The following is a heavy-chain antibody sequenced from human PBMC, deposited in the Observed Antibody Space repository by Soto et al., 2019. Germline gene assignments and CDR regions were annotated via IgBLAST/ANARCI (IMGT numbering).Heavy chain of an antibody. V-gene: IGHV4-39*01. D-gene: IGHD6-6*01. CDR3: ARHSRGYGSSSVTDY. CDR2: IYYSGST. J-gene: IGHJ4*02. CDR1: GGSISSSSYY. Sequence: QLQLQESGPGLLKPSETLSLTCTVSGGSISSSSYYWGWIRQPPRKALEWIGSIYYSGSTYYNPSLKGRVTISVDTSKNQCSLTLSSVTAADTAGYYCARHSRGYGSSSVTDYWGQGTLVTVSS.